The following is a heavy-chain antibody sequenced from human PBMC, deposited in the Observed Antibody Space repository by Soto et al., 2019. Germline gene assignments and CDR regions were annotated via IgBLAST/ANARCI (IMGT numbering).Heavy chain of an antibody. CDR2: ISGGGAEI. V-gene: IGHV3-23*01. CDR1: GFTFRNYA. D-gene: IGHD3-16*01. J-gene: IGHJ4*02. Sequence: EVQLLESGGGLVQPGGSLRLSCAASGFTFRNYAMTWVRQAPGKGLEWVSGISGGGAEIYNADSVKGRFIITRDNTKNKQYLQMNSQRAEDTAIYYCVKDGEAYNGVWDYFDHWGQGTLITVSS. CDR3: VKDGEAYNGVWDYFDH.